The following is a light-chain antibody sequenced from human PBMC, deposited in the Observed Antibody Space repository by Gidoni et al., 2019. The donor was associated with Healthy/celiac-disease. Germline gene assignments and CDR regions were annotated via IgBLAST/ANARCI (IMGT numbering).Light chain of an antibody. CDR2: AAS. CDR3: QQSYSTPSIT. J-gene: IGKJ5*01. CDR1: QSISSY. V-gene: IGKV1-39*01. Sequence: DIHMTQSPSSLSASVGDRVTITCPASQSISSYLNWYQQKPGKAPKLLIYAASSLKSGVPSRFSGSGSGTDFTLTISSLQPEDFATYYCQQSYSTPSITFGQGTRLEIK.